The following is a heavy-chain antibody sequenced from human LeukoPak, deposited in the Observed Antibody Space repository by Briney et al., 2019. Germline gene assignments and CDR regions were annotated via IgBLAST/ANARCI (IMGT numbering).Heavy chain of an antibody. CDR3: AKNLGHYTGSDCYNY. Sequence: GGSLRLSCAASGFTFSTYGMHWVRQAPGKGLEWVAFIPYDGSNKYYADSVKGRFTISRDNSKNTLFLQMNSLRAEDTAVYYCAKNLGHYTGSDCYNYWGQGTLVTASS. CDR2: IPYDGSNK. V-gene: IGHV3-30*02. D-gene: IGHD2-8*02. J-gene: IGHJ4*02. CDR1: GFTFSTYG.